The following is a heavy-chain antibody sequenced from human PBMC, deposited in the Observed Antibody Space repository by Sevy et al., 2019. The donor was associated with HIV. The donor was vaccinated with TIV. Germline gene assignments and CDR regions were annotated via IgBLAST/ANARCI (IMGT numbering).Heavy chain of an antibody. CDR3: AREWWTRPHDY. Sequence: GGCLRLSCAASGFAFYDYSMSWIRQAPGKRLEWVATLSFGCGKINYADSVKGRFTISRDNSKNSFYLQMDNLRVEDTALYYCAREWWTRPHDYWGQGTRVTVSS. CDR1: GFAFYDYS. V-gene: IGHV3-23*01. CDR2: LSFGCGKI. D-gene: IGHD2-15*01. J-gene: IGHJ4*02.